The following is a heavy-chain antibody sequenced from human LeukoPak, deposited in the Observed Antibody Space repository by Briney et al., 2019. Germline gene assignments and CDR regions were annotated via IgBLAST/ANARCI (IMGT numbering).Heavy chain of an antibody. J-gene: IGHJ4*02. Sequence: GGSLRLSCAASGFTFSSYAMSWVRQAPGKGLEWVSAISGSGARTYYADSVKGRFTISRDNSKNTLYLQMNSLRAGDTAVYYCAKEDRYGAKNYWGQGTLVTVSS. V-gene: IGHV3-23*01. D-gene: IGHD4-17*01. CDR1: GFTFSSYA. CDR3: AKEDRYGAKNY. CDR2: ISGSGART.